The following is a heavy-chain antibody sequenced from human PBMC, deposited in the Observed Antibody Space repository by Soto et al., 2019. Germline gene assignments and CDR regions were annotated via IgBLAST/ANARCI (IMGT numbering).Heavy chain of an antibody. CDR3: AKDRPYDSGSLNWFDP. CDR1: GFTFTTYA. J-gene: IGHJ5*02. Sequence: GGSLRLSCAASGFTFTTYAMNWVRQAPGKGLEWVSAISGSGGSTYYADSVKGRFTISRDNSKNTLYLQMNSLRAEDTAVYYCAKDRPYDSGSLNWFDPWGQGTLVTVSS. CDR2: ISGSGGST. V-gene: IGHV3-23*01. D-gene: IGHD3-10*01.